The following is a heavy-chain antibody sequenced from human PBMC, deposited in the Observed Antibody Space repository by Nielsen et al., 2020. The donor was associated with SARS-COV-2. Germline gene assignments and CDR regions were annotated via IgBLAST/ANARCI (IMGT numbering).Heavy chain of an antibody. V-gene: IGHV1-69*06. CDR1: GYTFTSYA. CDR2: IIPIFGTA. J-gene: IGHJ4*02. CDR3: ATHRLGSITIFGVVPLGS. Sequence: SVKVSCKASGYTFTSYAMHWVRQAPGQRLEWMGGIIPIFGTANYAQKFQGRVTITADKSTSTAYMELSSLRSEDTAVYYCATHRLGSITIFGVVPLGSWGQGTLVTVSS. D-gene: IGHD3-3*01.